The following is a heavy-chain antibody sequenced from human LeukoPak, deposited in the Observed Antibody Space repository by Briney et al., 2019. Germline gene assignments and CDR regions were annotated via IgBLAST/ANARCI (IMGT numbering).Heavy chain of an antibody. Sequence: SETLSLTCTVSGGSISSYYWSWIRQPPGKGLEWIGYIYYSGSTNYNPSLRSRVTISVDTAKNQFSLKLSSVTAADTAVYYCARVVDAFDIWGQGTMVTVSS. CDR3: ARVVDAFDI. CDR1: GGSISSYY. D-gene: IGHD6-6*01. CDR2: IYYSGST. V-gene: IGHV4-59*01. J-gene: IGHJ3*02.